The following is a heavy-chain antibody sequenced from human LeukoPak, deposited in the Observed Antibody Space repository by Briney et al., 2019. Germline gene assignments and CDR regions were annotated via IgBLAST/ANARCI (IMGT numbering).Heavy chain of an antibody. J-gene: IGHJ3*02. CDR3: AGRPGAFDI. V-gene: IGHV3-23*01. CDR1: GFTFSNYA. Sequence: GGSLRLSCAASGFTFSNYAMSWVRQAPGKGLEWVSAISGSASSTYHADSVKGRFTISRDNSKNTLYLQMNSLRAEDTAVYYCAGRPGAFDIWGQGTMVTVSS. D-gene: IGHD6-6*01. CDR2: ISGSASST.